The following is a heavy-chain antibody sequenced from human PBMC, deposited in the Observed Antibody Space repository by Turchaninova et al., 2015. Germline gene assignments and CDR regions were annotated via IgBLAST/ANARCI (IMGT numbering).Heavy chain of an antibody. CDR1: GYSKSNGYY. Sequence: QVQLQESGPGLVTPSATLSLPLGCTGYSKSNGYYWLRIRQPPGKGLGWVATIYHDGRSYYNPSLESRVTISVDTSKNQFSLRLTSVTAADTAVYFCARDQGPRDHPSSSFWGQGTLVTVSS. CDR3: ARDQGPRDHPSSSF. CDR2: IYHDGRS. D-gene: IGHD3-16*02. V-gene: IGHV4-38-2*01. J-gene: IGHJ4*02.